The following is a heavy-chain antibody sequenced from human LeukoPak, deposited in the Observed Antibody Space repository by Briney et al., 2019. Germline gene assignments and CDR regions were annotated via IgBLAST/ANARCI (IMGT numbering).Heavy chain of an antibody. D-gene: IGHD3-10*01. Sequence: ASVKVSCKASGYTFTSYGISWVRQAPGQGLEWMGWISAYNGNTNYAQKLQGSVTMTTDTSTSTAYMELRSLRSDDTAVYYCAREGTYYYGSGSYYKVGYYYYYGMDVWGQGTTVTVSS. CDR2: ISAYNGNT. CDR3: AREGTYYYGSGSYYKVGYYYYYGMDV. J-gene: IGHJ6*02. CDR1: GYTFTSYG. V-gene: IGHV1-18*01.